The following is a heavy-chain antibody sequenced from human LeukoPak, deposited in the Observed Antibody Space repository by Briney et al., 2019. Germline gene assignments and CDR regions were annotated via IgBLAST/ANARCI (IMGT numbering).Heavy chain of an antibody. Sequence: ASVKVSCKASGYTFTSYDINWVRQATGQGLEWMGWMNPNSGNTGYAQKLQGRVTMTRNTSKNTAYMELSSLRSEDTAVYYCARTPHYYDSSGYYYDYYYGMDVWGQGTTVTVSS. D-gene: IGHD3-22*01. J-gene: IGHJ6*02. CDR2: MNPNSGNT. CDR3: ARTPHYYDSSGYYYDYYYGMDV. CDR1: GYTFTSYD. V-gene: IGHV1-8*01.